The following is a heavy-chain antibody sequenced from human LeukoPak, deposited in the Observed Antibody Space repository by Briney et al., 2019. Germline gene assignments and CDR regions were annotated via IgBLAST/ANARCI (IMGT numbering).Heavy chain of an antibody. CDR3: ASQMGLEY. V-gene: IGHV3-21*01. Sequence: GGSLRLSCEASGFTFSSYNMHWVRQAPGKGLEWVSSIVGSGISIYYADSVKGRFTISRDNAKNSLSLQMSSLRAEDTAVYYCASQMGLEYWGQGALVTVSS. D-gene: IGHD2-8*01. CDR2: IVGSGISI. CDR1: GFTFSSYN. J-gene: IGHJ4*02.